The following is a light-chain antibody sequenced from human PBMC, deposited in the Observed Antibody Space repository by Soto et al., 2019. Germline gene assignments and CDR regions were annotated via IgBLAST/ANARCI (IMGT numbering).Light chain of an antibody. Sequence: EVVLTQCPATLSLSPGESATLSCRASQSVSSYLVWYQQIPGQGPRLLIYDASNRATGVPARFSGSGSGTDFALTISSLEPEDFAIYYCQNRSNWPITFGQGTRLEIK. V-gene: IGKV3-11*01. CDR1: QSVSSY. CDR3: QNRSNWPIT. CDR2: DAS. J-gene: IGKJ5*01.